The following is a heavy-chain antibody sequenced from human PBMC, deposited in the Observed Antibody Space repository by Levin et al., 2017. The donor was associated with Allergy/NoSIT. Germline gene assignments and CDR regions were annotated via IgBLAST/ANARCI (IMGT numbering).Heavy chain of an antibody. CDR1: GFTFSSYA. J-gene: IGHJ4*02. Sequence: SCAASGFTFSSYAMHWVRQAPGKGLEWVAVISYDGSNKYYADSVKGRFTISRDNSKNTLYLQMNSLRAEDTAVYYCARTPGSDSSGFIHFDYWGQGTLVTVSS. CDR3: ARTPGSDSSGFIHFDY. V-gene: IGHV3-30-3*01. CDR2: ISYDGSNK. D-gene: IGHD3-22*01.